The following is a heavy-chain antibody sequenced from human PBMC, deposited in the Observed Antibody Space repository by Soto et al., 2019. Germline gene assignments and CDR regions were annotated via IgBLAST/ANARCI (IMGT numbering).Heavy chain of an antibody. D-gene: IGHD5-12*01. CDR2: IYYSGST. V-gene: IGHV4-59*08. Sequence: SETLSLTCTVSGGSISSYYWSWIRQPPGKGLEWIGYIYYSGSTNYNPSLKSRVTISVDTSKNQSSLKLSSVTAADTAVYYCARSIVATILINWGQGTLVTVSS. CDR1: GGSISSYY. J-gene: IGHJ4*02. CDR3: ARSIVATILIN.